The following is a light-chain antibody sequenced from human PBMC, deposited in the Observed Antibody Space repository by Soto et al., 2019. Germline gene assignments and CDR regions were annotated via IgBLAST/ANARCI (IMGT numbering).Light chain of an antibody. CDR2: AVS. J-gene: IGKJ1*01. CDR3: LQHNEFWWT. V-gene: IGKV1-39*01. Sequence: DIQMTQSPSSLSASVGDRVTITCRASHSISSYLNWYQQKPGKAPKLLIYAVSTLQGGVPPRFSGSGSGTDFTLTISSLQPEDFATYYCLQHNEFWWTFGQGTKVEIK. CDR1: HSISSY.